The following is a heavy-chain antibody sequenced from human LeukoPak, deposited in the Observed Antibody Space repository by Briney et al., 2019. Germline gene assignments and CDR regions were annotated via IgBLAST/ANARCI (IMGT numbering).Heavy chain of an antibody. Sequence: SQALSLTCTVSGGSISSGSYYWSWIRQPAGKGLEWIGRIYTSGSTNYNPSLKSRVTISVDTSKNQFSLKLSSVTAADTAVYYCATSTVTKKGFYYYGMDVWGQGTTVTVSS. CDR2: IYTSGST. D-gene: IGHD4-11*01. CDR1: GGSISSGSYY. J-gene: IGHJ6*02. V-gene: IGHV4-61*02. CDR3: ATSTVTKKGFYYYGMDV.